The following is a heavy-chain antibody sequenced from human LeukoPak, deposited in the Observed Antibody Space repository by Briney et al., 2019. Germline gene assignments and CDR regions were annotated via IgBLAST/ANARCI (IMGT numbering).Heavy chain of an antibody. CDR2: IKQDGSEK. V-gene: IGHV3-7*02. CDR3: AKISAGTGTRDY. CDR1: VFTLNNYG. Sequence: PGGSLRLSCAASVFTLNNYGMSWVRQAPGKGLEWVANIKQDGSEKYYVDSVKGRFTISRDNAKNSLYLQMNSLRAEDTAVYYGAKISAGTGTRDYWGQGTLVTVSS. D-gene: IGHD2-2*01. J-gene: IGHJ4*02.